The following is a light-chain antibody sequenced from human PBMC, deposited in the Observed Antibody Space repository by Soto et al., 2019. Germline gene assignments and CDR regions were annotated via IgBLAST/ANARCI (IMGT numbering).Light chain of an antibody. CDR2: EVR. CDR3: SSYTSSSTLV. V-gene: IGLV2-18*02. CDR1: SSDVGSYNR. Sequence: QSALTQPPSVSGSPGQSVTISCTGTSSDVGSYNRVSWYQQHPGTAPKLMIYEVRNRPSGVPDRFSGSKSGNTASLTISGLQAEDEADYYCSSYTSSSTLVFGGGTKLTVL. J-gene: IGLJ2*01.